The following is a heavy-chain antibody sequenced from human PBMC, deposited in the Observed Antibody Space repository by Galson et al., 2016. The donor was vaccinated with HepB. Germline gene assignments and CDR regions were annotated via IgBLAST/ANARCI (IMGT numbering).Heavy chain of an antibody. V-gene: IGHV1-46*01. CDR1: GYTFTRYY. J-gene: IGHJ4*02. CDR3: ARGGYYDSSGSLRY. CDR2: INPSGGST. D-gene: IGHD3-22*01. Sequence: SVKVSCKASGYTFTRYYIHWVRQAPGQGLEWMGVINPSGGSTKDAQKFQGRVTMTRDTSTSTVYMELSSLRSADTAVYFCARGGYYDSSGSLRYWGQGTLVTVSA.